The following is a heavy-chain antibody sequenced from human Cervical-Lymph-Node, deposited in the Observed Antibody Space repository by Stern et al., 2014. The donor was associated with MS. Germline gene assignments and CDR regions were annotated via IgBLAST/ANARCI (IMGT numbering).Heavy chain of an antibody. V-gene: IGHV4-59*01. J-gene: IGHJ4*02. CDR3: ARDSRDYFDY. CDR2: IYDSGST. CDR1: GDSISGYY. D-gene: IGHD3-10*01. Sequence: QLQESGPGLVKPSETLSLTCTVSGDSISGYYWNWIRQPPGKGLEWIGYIYDSGSTNYNPSLKSRVTISVDTSKNQFSLRLNSVTAADTAVYYCARDSRDYFDYWGQGTLVTVS.